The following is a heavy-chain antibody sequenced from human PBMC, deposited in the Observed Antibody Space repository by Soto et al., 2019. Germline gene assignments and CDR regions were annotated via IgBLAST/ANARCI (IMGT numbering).Heavy chain of an antibody. CDR3: ARDRPLEGHSYVWDY. CDR1: GFTFSSYS. Sequence: EVQLVESGGDLVQPGGSLRLSCAASGFTFSSYSMNWVRQAPGKGLEWVSYISTSSSTIYYADSVKGRFTISRDNAKNSLYLQMNSLRDEDTAVYYCARDRPLEGHSYVWDYWGQGTLVTVSS. V-gene: IGHV3-48*02. D-gene: IGHD3-16*01. J-gene: IGHJ4*02. CDR2: ISTSSSTI.